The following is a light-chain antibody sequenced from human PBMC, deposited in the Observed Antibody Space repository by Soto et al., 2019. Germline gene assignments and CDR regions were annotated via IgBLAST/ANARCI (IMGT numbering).Light chain of an antibody. Sequence: QSVLTQPASVSGSPGQSITISCNGTIDDVGAYNYVSWYQQRPGSAPQLLIYDVNNRPSGASNRFSGSKSGHTAYLTISGLQSDDEANYHCASYTSTYTLVFGTGTQLTVL. CDR3: ASYTSTYTLV. CDR1: IDDVGAYNY. V-gene: IGLV2-14*01. J-gene: IGLJ1*01. CDR2: DVN.